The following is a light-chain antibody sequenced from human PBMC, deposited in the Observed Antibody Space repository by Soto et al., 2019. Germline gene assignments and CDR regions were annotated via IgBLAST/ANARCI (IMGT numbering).Light chain of an antibody. Sequence: QAVVTQPPSVSAAPGQKVTISCSGSTSNIGNNYVSWYQQVPGTAPKLLIYDNNKRPSGIPDRFSGSKSGTSATLGITGLQTGDEADYYCGTWDNSLSAGMFGGGTKVTVL. CDR2: DNN. CDR1: TSNIGNNY. CDR3: GTWDNSLSAGM. V-gene: IGLV1-51*01. J-gene: IGLJ3*02.